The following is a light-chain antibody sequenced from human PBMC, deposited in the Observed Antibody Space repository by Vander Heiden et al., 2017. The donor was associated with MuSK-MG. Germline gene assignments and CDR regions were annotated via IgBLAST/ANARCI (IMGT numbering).Light chain of an antibody. V-gene: IGLV2-14*03. J-gene: IGLJ2*01. CDR2: DVS. CDR3: SSYTSSSTVV. Sequence: QSALTQHASASASPGQSVTISCTGTSSDVAGYHYVSWYPHHPGKAPKLMIYDVSTRPSGVSHRFSGSKSGNTASLTISGLQAEDEADYYCSSYTSSSTVVFGGGTKLTVL. CDR1: SSDVAGYHY.